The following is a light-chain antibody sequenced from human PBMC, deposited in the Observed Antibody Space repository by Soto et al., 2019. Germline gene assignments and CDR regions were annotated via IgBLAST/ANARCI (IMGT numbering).Light chain of an antibody. CDR2: DIS. CDR3: CSYAGSYTLV. V-gene: IGLV2-11*01. J-gene: IGLJ2*01. CDR1: SSEVGGYDF. Sequence: QSVLTQPRSVSGSPGQSVTISCTGTSSEVGGYDFVSWYQQHPGKAPKLMIYDISKRPSGVPDRFSGSKSGNTASLTISGLQGEDEADYYCCSYAGSYTLVFGGGTKVTVL.